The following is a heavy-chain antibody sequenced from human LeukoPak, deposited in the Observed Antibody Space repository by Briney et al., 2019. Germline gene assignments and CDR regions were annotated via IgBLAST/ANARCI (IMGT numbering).Heavy chain of an antibody. Sequence: ASVKVSCKASGFTFTSYGITWVRQAPGQGLEWMGWIITYNGNTHYAKKLQGRVTLTTDTSTNTAYMELRGLRSDDTAVYYCAKTTVTSEEYFYYYMDVWGKGTTVTVSS. V-gene: IGHV1-18*01. J-gene: IGHJ6*03. D-gene: IGHD4-17*01. CDR2: IITYNGNT. CDR3: AKTTVTSEEYFYYYMDV. CDR1: GFTFTSYG.